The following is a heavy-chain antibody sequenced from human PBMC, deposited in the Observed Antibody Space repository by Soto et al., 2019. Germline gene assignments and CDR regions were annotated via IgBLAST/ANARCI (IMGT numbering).Heavy chain of an antibody. CDR1: VASISSSY. Sequence: SETLSLTCTVSVASISSSYWSWIRRPPGKGLEWIGYIYHSGSTKYNPSLKSRVTISVDTSKNQFSVKLSSVTAADTAVYYCARVWGLDYIDSWGQGTRVTVSS. J-gene: IGHJ4*02. D-gene: IGHD7-27*01. V-gene: IGHV4-59*01. CDR2: IYHSGST. CDR3: ARVWGLDYIDS.